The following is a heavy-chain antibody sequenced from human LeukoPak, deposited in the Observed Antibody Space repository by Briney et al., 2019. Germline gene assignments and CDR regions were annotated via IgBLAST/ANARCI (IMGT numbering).Heavy chain of an antibody. Sequence: GGSLRLSCAASGFTFSSSAMSWVRQAPGKGLEWVSAISNNGGYTYYADSVQGRFTISRDNSKSTLCLQMNSLRAEDTAVYYCAREWDSGSYQLGAFDIWGQGTMVSVSS. D-gene: IGHD1-26*01. J-gene: IGHJ3*02. V-gene: IGHV3-23*01. CDR2: ISNNGGYT. CDR3: AREWDSGSYQLGAFDI. CDR1: GFTFSSSA.